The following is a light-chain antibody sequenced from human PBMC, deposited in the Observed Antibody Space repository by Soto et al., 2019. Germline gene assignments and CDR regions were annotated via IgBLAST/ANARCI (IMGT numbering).Light chain of an antibody. Sequence: EKVMTQSPATLSVSPGDRVTLSCRASQSVSSNLAWYQQKPGQSPRLLIYGASTRATGIPVRFSGSGSGTEFTLTISSLQSEDFAVYYCQHYTNWPLTFGQGTRLEVK. CDR2: GAS. CDR1: QSVSSN. J-gene: IGKJ5*01. V-gene: IGKV3-15*01. CDR3: QHYTNWPLT.